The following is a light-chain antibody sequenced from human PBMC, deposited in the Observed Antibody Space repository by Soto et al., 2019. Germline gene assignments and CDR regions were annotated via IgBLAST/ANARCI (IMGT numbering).Light chain of an antibody. CDR1: QSVSSN. CDR2: GAS. Sequence: EIVRTQSPATLSVSPGERATLSCRASQSVSSNLAWYQQKPGQAPSLLIYGASSRATGIPDRFSGSGSGTDFTLTISRLEPEDFAVYYCQQYNNWPRTFGQGTNV. V-gene: IGKV3D-15*01. J-gene: IGKJ1*01. CDR3: QQYNNWPRT.